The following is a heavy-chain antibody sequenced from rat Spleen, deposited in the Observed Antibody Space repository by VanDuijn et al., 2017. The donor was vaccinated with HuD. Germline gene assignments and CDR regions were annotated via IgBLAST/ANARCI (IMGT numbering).Heavy chain of an antibody. D-gene: IGHD1-6*01. CDR2: ITNTGSRT. J-gene: IGHJ2*01. V-gene: IGHV5-31*01. Sequence: EVQLVESGGGLVQPGRSLRLSCVASGFPFNHYWMTWIRQAPGGALDWVAYITNTGSRTYYPDSVKGRLTISRDEAKSTLCLQVNSLRAEETSTYYCARGGFFRFWGLGVMVTVSS. CDR1: GFPFNHYW. CDR3: ARGGFFRF.